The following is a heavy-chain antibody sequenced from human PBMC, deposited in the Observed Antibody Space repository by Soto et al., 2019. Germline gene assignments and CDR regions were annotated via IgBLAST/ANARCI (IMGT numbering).Heavy chain of an antibody. D-gene: IGHD4-17*01. CDR1: GFTVSGNY. Sequence: VQLVESGGDLVQPGGSLRLSCAGSGFTVSGNYLSWVRQAPGKGLEWVSIIYSDGTTYYADSVKDRFTISRDNSKNTVYLQMNSLRAEDTAVYYCARAASVTTIDDYWGQGTLVTVSS. CDR3: ARAASVTTIDDY. V-gene: IGHV3-66*01. J-gene: IGHJ4*02. CDR2: IYSDGTT.